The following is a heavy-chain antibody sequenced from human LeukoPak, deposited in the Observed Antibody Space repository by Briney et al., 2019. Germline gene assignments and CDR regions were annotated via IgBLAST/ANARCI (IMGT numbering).Heavy chain of an antibody. Sequence: GGSLRLSCAASGFTFSSYAMSWVRQAPGKGLEWVSAISGSGGSTYYADSVKGRFTISRDNAKNTLYLQMNSLRAEDTAVYYCARDNWNYDYYYYYGMDVWGQGTTVTVSS. CDR3: ARDNWNYDYYYYYGMDV. CDR2: ISGSGGST. V-gene: IGHV3-23*01. D-gene: IGHD1-7*01. CDR1: GFTFSSYA. J-gene: IGHJ6*02.